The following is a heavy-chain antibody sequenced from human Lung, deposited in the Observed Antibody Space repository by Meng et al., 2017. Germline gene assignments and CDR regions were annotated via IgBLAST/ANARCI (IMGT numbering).Heavy chain of an antibody. CDR3: TNDRLNH. CDR2: INRDGTKP. D-gene: IGHD1-1*01. Sequence: VEVVESVGGLVPPVGSLRLSCAASGFTFTDHWMHWVRQGPGKGLVWVSRINRDGTKPTYADSVKGRFTISRDNAKNTLYLQMNNLRAEDTAFYYCTNDRLNHWGQGALVTVSS. CDR1: GFTFTDHW. V-gene: IGHV3-74*01. J-gene: IGHJ1*01.